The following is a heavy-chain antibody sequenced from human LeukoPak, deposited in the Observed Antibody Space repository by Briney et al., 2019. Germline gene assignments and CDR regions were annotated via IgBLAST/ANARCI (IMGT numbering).Heavy chain of an antibody. D-gene: IGHD6-19*01. V-gene: IGHV1-69*05. Sequence: GASVKVSCKASGGTFSSYAISWVRQAPGQGLEWMGGIIPIFGTANYAQKFQGRVTITTDESTCTAYMELSSLRSEDTAVYYCARRVAVAGDAFDIWGQGTMVTVSS. J-gene: IGHJ3*02. CDR1: GGTFSSYA. CDR3: ARRVAVAGDAFDI. CDR2: IIPIFGTA.